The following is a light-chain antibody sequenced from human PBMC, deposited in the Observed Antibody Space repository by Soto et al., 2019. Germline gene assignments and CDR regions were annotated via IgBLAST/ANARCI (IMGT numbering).Light chain of an antibody. CDR2: DTS. Sequence: EIVMTQSPATLSVSPGERAALSYRARQSVSSKLAWYRQRPGQAPRLVIYDTSTRATGVPARFSGSGSGTEFTLTISSLQSEDFGVYSCQQYNDWFSITFGQGTRLEIK. CDR1: QSVSSK. V-gene: IGKV3-15*01. J-gene: IGKJ5*01. CDR3: QQYNDWFSIT.